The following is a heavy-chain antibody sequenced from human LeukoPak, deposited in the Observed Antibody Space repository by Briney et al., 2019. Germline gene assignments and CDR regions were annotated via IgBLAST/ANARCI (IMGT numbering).Heavy chain of an antibody. CDR1: GYTFTSYY. CDR3: ERGKIQLWSGQGNAFDI. J-gene: IGHJ3*02. Sequence: ASVKVSCKASGYTFTSYYMHWVRQAPGQGLEWMGRINPSVGITSYAQKFQGRVTMTRDTSTSTDYMDLSSLRSEDTAVYYCERGKIQLWSGQGNAFDIWGQGTRVTVSS. V-gene: IGHV1-46*01. D-gene: IGHD5-18*01. CDR2: INPSVGIT.